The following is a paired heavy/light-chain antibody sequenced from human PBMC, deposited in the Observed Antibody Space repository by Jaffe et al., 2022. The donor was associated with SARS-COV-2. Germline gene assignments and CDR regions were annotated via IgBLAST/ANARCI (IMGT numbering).Light chain of an antibody. CDR3: QQLNSGT. CDR2: AAS. J-gene: IGKJ1*01. Sequence: DIQLTQSPSFLSASVGDRVTITCRASQGISSYLAWYQQKPGKAPKLLIYAASTLQSGVPSRFSGSGSGTEFTLTISSLQPEDFATYYCQQLNSGTFGQGTKVEIK. CDR1: QGISSY. V-gene: IGKV1-9*01.
Heavy chain of an antibody. CDR1: GGSISSYY. J-gene: IGHJ6*02. CDR3: ARDPGYYGSGSYTKPYGMDV. D-gene: IGHD3-10*01. V-gene: IGHV4-59*01. Sequence: QVQLQESGPGLVKPSETLSLTCTVSGGSISSYYWSWIRQPPGKGLEWIGYIYYSGSTNYNPSLKSRVTISVDTSKNQFSLKLSSVTAADTAVYYCARDPGYYGSGSYTKPYGMDVWGQGTTVTVSS. CDR2: IYYSGST.